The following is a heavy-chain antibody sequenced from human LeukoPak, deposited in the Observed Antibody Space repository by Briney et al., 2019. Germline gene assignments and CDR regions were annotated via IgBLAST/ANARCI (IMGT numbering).Heavy chain of an antibody. D-gene: IGHD5-24*01. V-gene: IGHV4-34*01. CDR3: STNYYYYGMDV. J-gene: IGHJ6*02. CDR2: INHSGST. CDR1: GGSFSGYY. Sequence: ASETLSLTCAVYGGSFSGYYWSWIRQPPGKGLEWIGEINHSGSTNYNPSLKSRVTISVDTSKNQFSLKLSSVTAADTAVYYCSTNYYYYGMDVWGQGTTVTVSS.